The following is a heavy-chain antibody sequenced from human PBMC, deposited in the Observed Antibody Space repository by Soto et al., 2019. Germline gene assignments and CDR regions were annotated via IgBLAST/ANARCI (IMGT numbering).Heavy chain of an antibody. CDR3: ARDRAPPAGTSTYYYYYYGMDV. CDR2: IIPIFGTA. Sequence: QVQLVQSGAEVKKPGSSVKVSCKASGGTFSSYAISWVRQAPGQGLEWMGGIIPIFGTANYAQKFQGRVTITADESTSTAYMELSSLRSEDTAVYYCARDRAPPAGTSTYYYYYYGMDVWGQGTTVTVSS. V-gene: IGHV1-69*01. D-gene: IGHD6-13*01. J-gene: IGHJ6*02. CDR1: GGTFSSYA.